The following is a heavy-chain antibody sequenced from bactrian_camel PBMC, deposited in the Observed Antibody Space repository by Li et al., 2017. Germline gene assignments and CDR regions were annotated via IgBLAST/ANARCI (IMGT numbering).Heavy chain of an antibody. J-gene: IGHJ4*01. Sequence: VQLVESGGGLVQPGGSLRLSCAASGFTFSTYDMSWVRQAPGKGLEWVSALGSNGATYYADSVKGRFTVSRDNAKNTLYLQMNSLKTEDTAVYYCATGFLSPYSDYAYHYWGQGTQVTVS. D-gene: IGHD4*01. V-gene: IGHV3S31*01. CDR2: LGSNGAT. CDR3: ATGFLSPYSDYAYHY. CDR1: GFTFSTYD.